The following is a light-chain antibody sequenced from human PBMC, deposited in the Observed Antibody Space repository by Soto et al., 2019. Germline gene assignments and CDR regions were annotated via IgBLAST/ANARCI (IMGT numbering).Light chain of an antibody. CDR2: AAS. CDR1: QGINSY. CDR3: QQSYSTPYT. J-gene: IGKJ2*01. Sequence: DIQMTQSPSSLSASVGDRVTITCRASQGINSYLNWYQQKPGKAPKFLIYAASSLQSGVPSRFSGSGSGTDFTLTISSLQPEDFATYYCQQSYSTPYTFGQGTKVEIK. V-gene: IGKV1-39*01.